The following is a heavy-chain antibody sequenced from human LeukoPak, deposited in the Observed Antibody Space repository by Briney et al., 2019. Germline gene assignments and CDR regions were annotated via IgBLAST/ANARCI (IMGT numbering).Heavy chain of an antibody. J-gene: IGHJ6*03. CDR3: ARDWVAVGGDYMDV. Sequence: GGSLRLSCAASGFTFSNYAMSWVRQAPGKGLEWVSGISGRGSSTYYADSVKGRFTISRENSKNTLYLQMSSLRAEDTAVYYCARDWVAVGGDYMDVWGKGTTVTISS. CDR2: ISGRGSST. CDR1: GFTFSNYA. V-gene: IGHV3-23*01. D-gene: IGHD2-15*01.